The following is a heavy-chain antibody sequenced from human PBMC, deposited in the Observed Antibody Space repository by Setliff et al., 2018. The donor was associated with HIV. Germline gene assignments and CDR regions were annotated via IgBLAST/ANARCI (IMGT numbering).Heavy chain of an antibody. V-gene: IGHV3-30*02. Sequence: GGSLRLSCAASGFTFSSYGMHWVRQAPGKGLEWVAFIRYDGSNKYYADSVKGRFTISRDNSKNTLYLQMNSLRAEDTAVYYCAKDRYYDSSGSPFDYWGQGTPVTVSS. CDR1: GFTFSSYG. CDR2: IRYDGSNK. D-gene: IGHD3-22*01. CDR3: AKDRYYDSSGSPFDY. J-gene: IGHJ4*02.